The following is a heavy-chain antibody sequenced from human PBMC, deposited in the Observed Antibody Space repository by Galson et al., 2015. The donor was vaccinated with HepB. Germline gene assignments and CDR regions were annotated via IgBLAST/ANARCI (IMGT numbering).Heavy chain of an antibody. CDR2: ISAYNGNT. Sequence: SVKVSCKASGYNFRDFEINWVRQAPGQGLEWMGWISAYNGNTNYAQKLQGRVTMTTDTSTSTAHMELRSLRSDDTAVYYCARDSRYGPTSYGMDVWGQGTTVTVSS. J-gene: IGHJ6*02. CDR3: ARDSRYGPTSYGMDV. V-gene: IGHV1-18*01. CDR1: GYNFRDFE. D-gene: IGHD1-14*01.